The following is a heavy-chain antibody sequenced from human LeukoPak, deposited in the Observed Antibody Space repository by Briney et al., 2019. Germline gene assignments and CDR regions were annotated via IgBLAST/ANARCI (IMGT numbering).Heavy chain of an antibody. V-gene: IGHV3-33*01. J-gene: IGHJ6*02. CDR2: IWYDGSNK. Sequence: GRSLRLSCAASGFTFSSYGMHWVRQAPGKGLEWVAVIWYDGSNKYYADSVKGRFTISRDNSKNTLYLQMNSLRAEDTAVYYCARDLYCSSTSCYVGWWYYYYGMDVWGQGTTVTVSS. CDR3: ARDLYCSSTSCYVGWWYYYYGMDV. CDR1: GFTFSSYG. D-gene: IGHD2-2*01.